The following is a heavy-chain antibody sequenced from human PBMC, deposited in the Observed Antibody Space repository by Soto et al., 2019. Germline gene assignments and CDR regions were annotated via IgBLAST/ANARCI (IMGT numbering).Heavy chain of an antibody. Sequence: LRLSCAASGFTFSNYAMTWVRQAPGKGLEWVSALSGSGVSTYYADSVMGRFTISRDNSKNTVYLQMNSLRAEDTAVYYCAKIESRFYYDSTGYYPFDYWGQGTLVTVSS. J-gene: IGHJ4*02. V-gene: IGHV3-23*01. CDR2: LSGSGVST. CDR3: AKIESRFYYDSTGYYPFDY. D-gene: IGHD3-22*01. CDR1: GFTFSNYA.